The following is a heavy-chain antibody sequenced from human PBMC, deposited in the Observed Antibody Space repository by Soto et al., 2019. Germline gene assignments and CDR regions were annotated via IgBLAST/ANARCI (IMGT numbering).Heavy chain of an antibody. CDR3: ARAGERITIFGVVITYFDY. CDR1: GYTFTSYG. V-gene: IGHV1-18*04. Sequence: GASVRVSCKASGYTFTSYGISWVRQAPGQGLEWMGWISAYNGNTNYAQKLQGRVTMTTDTSTSTAYMELRSLRSDDTAVYYCARAGERITIFGVVITYFDYWGQGTLVTVSS. J-gene: IGHJ4*02. CDR2: ISAYNGNT. D-gene: IGHD3-3*01.